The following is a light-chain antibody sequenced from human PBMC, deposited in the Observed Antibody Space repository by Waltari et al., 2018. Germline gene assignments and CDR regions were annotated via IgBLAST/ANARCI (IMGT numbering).Light chain of an antibody. J-gene: IGKJ4*01. Sequence: EIVMTQSPATLSVSPGERATLSCRASPSVSSNLAWYQQKPGQAPRLLIYGASTRATGMPARFSCSGSGTEFTLTISSLQSEDFAVYYCQQYNNWPLTFGGGTKVEIK. CDR3: QQYNNWPLT. CDR2: GAS. V-gene: IGKV3-15*01. CDR1: PSVSSN.